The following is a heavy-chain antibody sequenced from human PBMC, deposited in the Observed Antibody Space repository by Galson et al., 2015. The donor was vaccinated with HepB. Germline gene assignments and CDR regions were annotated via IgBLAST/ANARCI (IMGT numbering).Heavy chain of an antibody. Sequence: SVKVSCKASGYTFSDYTMNWVRQAPGQGLEWVGWISPYSRDTNYAQKLQGRVTMTTDTSTNTAYMELRSLRSDDTAVYYCARGGLVVVVEATQNNWFDPWGQGTPVTVSS. J-gene: IGHJ5*02. D-gene: IGHD2-15*01. V-gene: IGHV1-18*01. CDR1: GYTFSDYT. CDR3: ARGGLVVVVEATQNNWFDP. CDR2: ISPYSRDT.